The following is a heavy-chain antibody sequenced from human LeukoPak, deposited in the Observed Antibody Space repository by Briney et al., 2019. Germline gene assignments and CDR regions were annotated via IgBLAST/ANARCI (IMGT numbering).Heavy chain of an antibody. CDR2: IDPRDSHT. V-gene: IGHV5-10-1*01. Sequence: GESLKISCRASGYTFTAFLIIWVRQMPGKGPEWMGRIDPRDSHTIYSPSFQGHVTISLDKSITTAYLQWSDLKASDTAIYYCARVFCTEATCDNWLDPWGQGTLVSVSS. CDR1: GYTFTAFL. CDR3: ARVFCTEATCDNWLDP. J-gene: IGHJ5*02. D-gene: IGHD2-8*02.